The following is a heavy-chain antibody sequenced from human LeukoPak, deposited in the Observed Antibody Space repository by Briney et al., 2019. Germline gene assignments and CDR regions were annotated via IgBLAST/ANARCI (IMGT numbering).Heavy chain of an antibody. CDR3: ARVKTVAAAGPDAFDI. Sequence: PGGSLRLSCAASEFTFSDYYMSWIRQAPGKGLEWVSSISSSSSYIYYADSVKGRFTISRDNAKNSLYLQMNSLRAEDTAVYYCARVKTVAAAGPDAFDIWGQGTMVTVSS. J-gene: IGHJ3*02. CDR2: ISSSSSYI. D-gene: IGHD6-13*01. CDR1: EFTFSDYY. V-gene: IGHV3-11*06.